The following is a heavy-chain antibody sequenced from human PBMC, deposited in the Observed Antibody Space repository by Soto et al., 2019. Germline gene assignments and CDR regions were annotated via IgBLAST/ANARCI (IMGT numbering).Heavy chain of an antibody. D-gene: IGHD6-13*01. Sequence: QVQLQESGPGLVKPSQTLSLTCTVSGGSISSGGYYWSWIRQHPGKGLEWIGYIYYSGSTYYNPSFKSRFTISVDTSKNQFSLKLSSVTAADTAVYYCARDQRYSSRSLSVRQNWFDPWGQGTLVTVSS. CDR2: IYYSGST. V-gene: IGHV4-31*03. CDR1: GGSISSGGYY. CDR3: ARDQRYSSRSLSVRQNWFDP. J-gene: IGHJ5*02.